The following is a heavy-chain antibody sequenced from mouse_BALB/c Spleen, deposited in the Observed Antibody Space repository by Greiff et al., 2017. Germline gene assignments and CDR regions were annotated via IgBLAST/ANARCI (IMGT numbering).Heavy chain of an antibody. J-gene: IGHJ2*01. CDR2: ISSGGST. CDR1: GFTFSSYA. CDR3: ARRRYGNGPDFDY. V-gene: IGHV5-6-5*01. D-gene: IGHD2-1*01. Sequence: EVKLMESGGGLVKPGGSLKLSCAASGFTFSSYAMSWVRQTPEKRLEWVASISSGGSTYYPDSVKGRFTISRDNARNILYLQMSSLRSEDTAMYYCARRRYGNGPDFDYWGQGTTLTVSS.